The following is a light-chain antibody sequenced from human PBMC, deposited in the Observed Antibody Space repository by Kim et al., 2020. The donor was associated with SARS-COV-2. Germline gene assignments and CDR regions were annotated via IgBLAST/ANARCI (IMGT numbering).Light chain of an antibody. V-gene: IGLV6-57*03. CDR3: QSYDSSNQV. CDR2: EDN. J-gene: IGLJ2*01. Sequence: GQTVTISCPRSSGSIASTYVQWYQQRPRSAPTTVIYEDNQRPSGVPDRFSGSIDSSSNSASLTISGLKTEDEADYYCQSYDSSNQVFGGGTQLTVL. CDR1: SGSIASTY.